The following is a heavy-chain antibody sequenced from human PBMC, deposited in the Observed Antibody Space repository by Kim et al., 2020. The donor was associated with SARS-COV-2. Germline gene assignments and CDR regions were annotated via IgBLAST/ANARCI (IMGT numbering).Heavy chain of an antibody. CDR1: GFIVSDNY. Sequence: GGSLRLSCAASGFIVSDNYMGWVRQAPGKGLEWVSIIYRAGTTYYADSVKGRFTISRDNSKNTLYLQMNSLTVEDTAGYYCAKNGAIYPHWFDPWGQGTL. D-gene: IGHD2-8*01. V-gene: IGHV3-53*01. CDR2: IYRAGTT. J-gene: IGHJ5*02. CDR3: AKNGAIYPHWFDP.